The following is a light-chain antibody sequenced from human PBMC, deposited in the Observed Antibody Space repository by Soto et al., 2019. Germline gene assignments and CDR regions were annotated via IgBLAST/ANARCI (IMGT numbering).Light chain of an antibody. J-gene: IGKJ1*01. CDR2: AAS. V-gene: IGKV1-39*01. CDR1: QSISNH. CDR3: QQSYSSTPK. Sequence: DIQMTKSPSSLSASVEDRVIITCRASQSISNHLNWYQQKPGKAPKLLIFAASSLQSGVPSRFSGSRSGPDFTLTISSLQPEDFATYYCQQSYSSTPKFGQGTKV.